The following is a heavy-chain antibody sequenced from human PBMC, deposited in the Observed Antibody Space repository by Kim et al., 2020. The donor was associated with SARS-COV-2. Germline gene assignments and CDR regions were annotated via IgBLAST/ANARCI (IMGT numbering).Heavy chain of an antibody. V-gene: IGHV1-69*13. CDR2: IIPIFGTA. Sequence: SVKVSCKASGGTFSSYAISWVRQAPGQGLEWMGGIIPIFGTANYAQKFQGRVTITADESTSTAYMELSSLRSEDTAVYYCAREGVGYADGDPRAPPFDYWGQGTLVTVSS. J-gene: IGHJ4*02. D-gene: IGHD5-12*01. CDR1: GGTFSSYA. CDR3: AREGVGYADGDPRAPPFDY.